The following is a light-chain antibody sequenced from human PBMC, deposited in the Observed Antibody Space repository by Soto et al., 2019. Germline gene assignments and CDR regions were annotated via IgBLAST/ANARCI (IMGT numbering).Light chain of an antibody. CDR2: WAS. CDR1: QSVLSSSNKKNF. J-gene: IGKJ4*01. CDR3: QQYYSAPLT. Sequence: DIVMTQSPDSLAVSLGERATIKCESSQSVLSSSNKKNFLAWFQQKPRQPPKLLIYWASTRESGVPDRFSGGASGTDFTPTISSLQAEDVAVYYCQQYYSAPLTFGGGTKVEIK. V-gene: IGKV4-1*01.